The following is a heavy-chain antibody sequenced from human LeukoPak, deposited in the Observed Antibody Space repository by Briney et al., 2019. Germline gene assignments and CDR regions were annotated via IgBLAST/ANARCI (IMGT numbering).Heavy chain of an antibody. J-gene: IGHJ4*02. D-gene: IGHD2-2*01. V-gene: IGHV4-39*01. Sequence: TSETLSLTCTVSGGSISSSSYYWGWIRQPPGKGLEWIGSIYCSGSTYYNPSLKSRVTISVDTSKNQFSLKLSSVTAADTAVYYCASNIVVVPAATFYWGQGTLVTVSS. CDR2: IYCSGST. CDR3: ASNIVVVPAATFY. CDR1: GGSISSSSYY.